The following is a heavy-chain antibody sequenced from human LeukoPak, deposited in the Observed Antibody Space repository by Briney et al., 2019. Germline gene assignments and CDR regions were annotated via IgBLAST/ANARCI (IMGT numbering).Heavy chain of an antibody. V-gene: IGHV4-59*01. D-gene: IGHD3-10*01. CDR1: GGSINSFY. CDR2: IYYHGNT. Sequence: PSETLSLTCTVSGGSINSFYWSWIRQSPGKGLEWIGNIYYHGNTYYNPSLESRVTISIDTSKRQFSLKLTSVTAADTAVYYCARVEGVVRGLSPPSIKSRVYFDYWGQGALVTVSS. J-gene: IGHJ4*02. CDR3: ARVEGVVRGLSPPSIKSRVYFDY.